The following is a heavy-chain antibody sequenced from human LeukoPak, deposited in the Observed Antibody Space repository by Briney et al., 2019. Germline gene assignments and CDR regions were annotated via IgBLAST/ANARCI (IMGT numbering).Heavy chain of an antibody. V-gene: IGHV1-3*01. Sequence: ASVKVSCKASGYTFTSYAMHWVRQAPGQRLEWMGWINAGNGNTKYSQKFQGRVTITRDTSASTAHMELSSLRSEDTAVYYCARENDSSGYLGPVGAFDIWGQGTMVTVSS. J-gene: IGHJ3*02. CDR2: INAGNGNT. CDR1: GYTFTSYA. D-gene: IGHD3-22*01. CDR3: ARENDSSGYLGPVGAFDI.